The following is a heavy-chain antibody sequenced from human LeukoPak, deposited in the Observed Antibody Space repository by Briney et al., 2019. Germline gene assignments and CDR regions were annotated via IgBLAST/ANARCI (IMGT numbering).Heavy chain of an antibody. Sequence: PGRSLRLSCAASGFTFSSYGMHWVRQAPGKGLEWVAVIWYDGSNKYYADSMKGRFTISRDNSKNTLYLQMNSLRAEDTAVYYCARDQPGSSWLDYWGQGTLVTVSS. CDR2: IWYDGSNK. CDR1: GFTFSSYG. CDR3: ARDQPGSSWLDY. J-gene: IGHJ4*02. D-gene: IGHD6-13*01. V-gene: IGHV3-33*01.